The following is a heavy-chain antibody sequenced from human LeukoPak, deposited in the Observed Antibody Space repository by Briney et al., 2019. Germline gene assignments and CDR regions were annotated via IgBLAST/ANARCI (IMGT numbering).Heavy chain of an antibody. CDR1: GFTFSSYA. CDR2: ISGSGGSI. J-gene: IGHJ4*02. V-gene: IGHV3-23*01. Sequence: GGSLRLSCAASGFTFSSYAMSWVRQAPGKGLEWVSVISGSGGSISYADSVKGRFTISRDNAKNSLYLQMNNLSAEDTAVYYCARGGPSGSYHDYWGRGTLVTVSS. CDR3: ARGGPSGSYHDY. D-gene: IGHD1-26*01.